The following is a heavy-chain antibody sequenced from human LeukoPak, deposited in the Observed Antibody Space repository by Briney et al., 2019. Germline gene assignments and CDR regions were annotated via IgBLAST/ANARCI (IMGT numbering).Heavy chain of an antibody. CDR3: AKGYYDYVWGSYYFDY. CDR1: GFTFSSYA. V-gene: IGHV3-23*01. Sequence: GGSLRLSCAASGFTFSSYAMSWVRQAPGKGLEWVSAISGSGGSTYYADSVKGRFTISRDNSRDSLYLQMNSLRAEDTAVYYCAKGYYDYVWGSYYFDYWGQGTLVTVSS. D-gene: IGHD3-16*01. J-gene: IGHJ4*02. CDR2: ISGSGGST.